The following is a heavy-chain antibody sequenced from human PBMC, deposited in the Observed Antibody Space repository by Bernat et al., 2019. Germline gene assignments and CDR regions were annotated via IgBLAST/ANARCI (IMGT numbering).Heavy chain of an antibody. J-gene: IGHJ4*02. CDR3: ITDLPDLISAFDY. Sequence: VQLVESGGGLVKPGGSLRLSCSASGFTFRSAWMSWVRQAPGEGLEWVALIKSKGAGGTAHYAAPVEGRFSISRDDSKNTLYLQMNSLKTEDTAVYYCITDLPDLISAFDYWGQGTLVTVSS. CDR1: GFTFRSAW. D-gene: IGHD3-10*01. CDR2: IKSKGAGGTA. V-gene: IGHV3-15*01.